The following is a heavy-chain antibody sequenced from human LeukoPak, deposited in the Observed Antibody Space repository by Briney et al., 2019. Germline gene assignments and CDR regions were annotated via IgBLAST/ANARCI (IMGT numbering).Heavy chain of an antibody. CDR1: GGSISSTTYY. J-gene: IGHJ4*02. CDR2: ISYSGRT. V-gene: IGHV4-39*01. D-gene: IGHD1-26*01. CDR3: ASLRERSYYARGFDY. Sequence: SETLSLTCSVSGGSISSTTYYWGWVRQPPGKGLEWLGSISYSGRTYYNPSLKSRVTISVDTSKNQFSLKLRSVTAAGTAVYYCASLRERSYYARGFDYWGQGTLVTVSS.